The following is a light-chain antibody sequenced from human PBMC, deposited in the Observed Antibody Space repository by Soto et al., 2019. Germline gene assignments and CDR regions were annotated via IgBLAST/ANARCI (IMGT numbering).Light chain of an antibody. CDR1: QSISSW. CDR3: LQHFNFSWT. Sequence: DIQMTQSPSTLSASVGDRFTITCRASQSISSWLAWYQQKPGKAPKLLIYDASSLESGVPSRFSGSGSGTEFTLTINSLQPEDFATYYCLQHFNFSWTFGQGTKVDIK. J-gene: IGKJ1*01. CDR2: DAS. V-gene: IGKV1-5*01.